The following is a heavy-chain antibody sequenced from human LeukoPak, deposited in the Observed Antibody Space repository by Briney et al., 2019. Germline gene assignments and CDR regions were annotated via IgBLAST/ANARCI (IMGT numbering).Heavy chain of an antibody. J-gene: IGHJ6*03. Sequence: GGSLRLSCAGSGFTFSAYAMTWVRQAPGKGLEWVSSISVSGSTTSHSNSVKGRFTVSRDNSKNTLYLQLNSLRPDDTAVYYCGKARTRNRYYMDVWGRGTTVTVSS. CDR1: GFTFSAYA. CDR3: GKARTRNRYYMDV. V-gene: IGHV3-23*01. CDR2: ISVSGSTT. D-gene: IGHD1-14*01.